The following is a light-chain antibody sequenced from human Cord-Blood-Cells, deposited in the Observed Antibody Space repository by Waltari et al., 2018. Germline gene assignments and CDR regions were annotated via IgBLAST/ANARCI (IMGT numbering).Light chain of an antibody. CDR1: QSVSSY. CDR3: QQRSNWPP. V-gene: IGKV3-11*01. CDR2: AAS. Sequence: EIVLTQSPATLSLSPGERATLPCRASQSVSSYLDWYQQKPGQAPRLLNYAASNSATVIPARFSSSGSGTDFTLTISSLEPEECAVYYCQQRSNWPPFGGGTKVEIK. J-gene: IGKJ4*01.